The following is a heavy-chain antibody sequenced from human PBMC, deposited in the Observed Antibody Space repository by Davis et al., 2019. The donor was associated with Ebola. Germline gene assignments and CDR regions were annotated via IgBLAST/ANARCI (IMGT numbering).Heavy chain of an antibody. CDR1: GFTFSTFG. Sequence: PGGSLRLSCSASGFTFSTFGMFWVRQAPGKGLEWVAFIRFDGSEKYYADSVKGRFTISRENSKATLDLQMNSVRAEDTAVYYCARGGTTVTTPLDYWGQGTLVTVSS. CDR2: IRFDGSEK. D-gene: IGHD4-17*01. J-gene: IGHJ4*02. CDR3: ARGGTTVTTPLDY. V-gene: IGHV3-30*02.